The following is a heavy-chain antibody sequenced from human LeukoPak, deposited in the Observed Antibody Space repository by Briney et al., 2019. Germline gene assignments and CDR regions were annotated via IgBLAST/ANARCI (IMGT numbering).Heavy chain of an antibody. V-gene: IGHV4-59*01. J-gene: IGHJ4*02. CDR3: ARGLHYYDSSGPFHS. CDR2: IYYTGST. Sequence: SETLSLTCTVSSDSLSSYYWSWIRRSPGRGLEWLGYIYYTGSTNYNPSLKSRVTISVDTSKNQSSLKLSSVTAADTAVYYCARGLHYYDSSGPFHSWGQGTLVTVSS. D-gene: IGHD3-22*01. CDR1: SDSLSSYY.